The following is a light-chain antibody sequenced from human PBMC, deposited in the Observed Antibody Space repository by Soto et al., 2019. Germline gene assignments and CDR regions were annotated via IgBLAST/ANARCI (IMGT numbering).Light chain of an antibody. J-gene: IGLJ2*01. CDR3: CSYAGSVV. CDR1: SSDVVSYDL. CDR2: EGN. V-gene: IGLV2-23*01. Sequence: QPVLTQPASVSGSPGQSIAISCTGTSSDVVSYDLVSWYQQHPGKAPKLIIYEGNKRPSGVSDRFSGSQSGNTASLTISGLQAEDEADYYCCSYAGSVVFGGGTKLTVL.